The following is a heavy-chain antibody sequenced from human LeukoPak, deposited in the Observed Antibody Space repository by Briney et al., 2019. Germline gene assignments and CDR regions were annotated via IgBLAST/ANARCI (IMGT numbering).Heavy chain of an antibody. CDR1: GFTFSSSTFGSYT. V-gene: IGHV3-21*01. D-gene: IGHD4-11*01. J-gene: IGHJ4*02. CDR2: ISSTGTYI. Sequence: NPGRSLRLSCATSGFTFSSSTFGSYTMNWVRQAPGKGLEWVSSISSTGTYIYYTDSVKGRFTISRDIANSLLYLQMNSLRADDTAVYYCARDLDYSTGFDYWGQGTLVTVSS. CDR3: ARDLDYSTGFDY.